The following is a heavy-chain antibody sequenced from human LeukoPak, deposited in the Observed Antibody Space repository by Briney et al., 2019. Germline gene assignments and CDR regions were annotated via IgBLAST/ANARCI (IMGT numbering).Heavy chain of an antibody. Sequence: GGSLRLSCAASGFTFSIYEMNWARQAPGKALEWVSYISSSGSTIYYADSVKGRFTISRDNAKNSLYLQMDSLRAEDTAVYYCPREELRYSSGSSHSYFDYWGQGTLVTVSS. CDR2: ISSSGSTI. V-gene: IGHV3-48*03. CDR3: PREELRYSSGSSHSYFDY. D-gene: IGHD6-19*01. CDR1: GFTFSIYE. J-gene: IGHJ4*02.